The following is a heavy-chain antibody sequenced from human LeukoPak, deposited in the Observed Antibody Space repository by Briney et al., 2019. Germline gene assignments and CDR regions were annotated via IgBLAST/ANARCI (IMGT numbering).Heavy chain of an antibody. CDR1: GGSMSSSSYY. CDR2: IYYSGST. CDR3: ARDRYYYDSSGYYGHFDY. J-gene: IGHJ4*02. D-gene: IGHD3-22*01. V-gene: IGHV4-39*07. Sequence: SETLSLTCTVSGGSMSSSSYYWGWIRQPPGKGLEWIGNIYYSGSTDYNPSLKSRVTMSVDTSKNQFSLKLSSVTAADTAVYYCARDRYYYDSSGYYGHFDYWGQGTLVTVSS.